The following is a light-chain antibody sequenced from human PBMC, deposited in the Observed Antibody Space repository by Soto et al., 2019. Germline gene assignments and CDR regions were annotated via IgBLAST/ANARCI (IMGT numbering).Light chain of an antibody. Sequence: EMVLTQSPGTLSLSPGDRATLSCRASQSVSSSYLAWYQQKPGQAPRLLIYGASSRATGIPDRFSGSGSGTDFTLTISRLEPEDFAFYYCQQYGSSPLTFGGGTKVDIK. J-gene: IGKJ4*01. CDR1: QSVSSSY. CDR3: QQYGSSPLT. CDR2: GAS. V-gene: IGKV3-20*01.